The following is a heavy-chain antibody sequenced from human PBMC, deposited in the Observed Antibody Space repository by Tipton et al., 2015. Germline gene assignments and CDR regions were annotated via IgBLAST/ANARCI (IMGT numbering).Heavy chain of an antibody. CDR3: ARDLAAETTDAFDI. V-gene: IGHV1-18*01. D-gene: IGHD6-13*01. CDR1: GYSFTTFG. CDR2: ISGYNGNT. J-gene: IGHJ3*02. Sequence: QLVQSGVEVKKPGASVKVSCKASGYSFTTFGIAWVRQAPGQGPEWMGWISGYNGNTNYAPKVQGRVTMTTDASTNTVYMELRSPRFDDTAVYYCARDLAAETTDAFDIWGQGTIVTVSS.